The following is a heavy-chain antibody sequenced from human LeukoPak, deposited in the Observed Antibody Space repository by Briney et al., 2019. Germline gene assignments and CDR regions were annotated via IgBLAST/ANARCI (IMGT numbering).Heavy chain of an antibody. V-gene: IGHV3-23*01. D-gene: IGHD2-2*01. CDR3: AKGVRVCSSTSCLPLKYYYYGMDV. J-gene: IGHJ6*02. CDR1: GFTFSSYA. CDR2: ISGSGGST. Sequence: PGGSLGLSCAAAGFTFSSYAMSWVRQAPGKGLEWVSAISGSGGSTYYADSVKGRFTISRDNSKNTLYLQMNSLRAEDTAVYYCAKGVRVCSSTSCLPLKYYYYGMDVWGQGTTVTVSS.